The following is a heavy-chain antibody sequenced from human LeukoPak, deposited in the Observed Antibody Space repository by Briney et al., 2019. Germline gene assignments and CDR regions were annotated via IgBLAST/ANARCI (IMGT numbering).Heavy chain of an antibody. V-gene: IGHV4-39*01. Sequence: SETLSLTCTVSGGSISSSSYYWGWIRQPPGKGLEWIGSIYYSGSTYYNPSLKSRVTISVDTSKNQFSLKLSSVTAADTAVYYCARSPTEDYDFWRGSYLYFDYWGQGTLVTVSS. CDR3: ARSPTEDYDFWRGSYLYFDY. CDR1: GGSISSSSYY. J-gene: IGHJ4*02. D-gene: IGHD3-3*01. CDR2: IYYSGST.